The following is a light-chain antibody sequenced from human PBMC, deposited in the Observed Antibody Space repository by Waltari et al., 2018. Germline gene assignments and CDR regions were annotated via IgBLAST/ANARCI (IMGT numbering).Light chain of an antibody. Sequence: EIVLTQSPGTLSLSPGERATLSCRASQSISRTVAWYQQKPGQAPRLLIYGASIRAPGIPDKFSGTGSGTDFSITINRLEPEDFAVYFCQHYVRLPATFGQGTKVEI. CDR1: QSISRT. J-gene: IGKJ1*01. V-gene: IGKV3-20*01. CDR3: QHYVRLPAT. CDR2: GAS.